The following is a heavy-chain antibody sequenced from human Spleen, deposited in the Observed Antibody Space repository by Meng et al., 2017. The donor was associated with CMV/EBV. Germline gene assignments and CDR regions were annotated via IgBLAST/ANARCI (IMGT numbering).Heavy chain of an antibody. J-gene: IGHJ6*02. Sequence: SETLSLTCAVYGGSFSGYYWSWIRQPPGKGLEWIGEINHSGSTNYNPSLKSRVTISVDTSKNQFSLKLSSVTAADTAVYYFPRSVAYYYYGMDVWGQGTTVTVSS. V-gene: IGHV4-34*01. CDR3: PRSVAYYYYGMDV. CDR1: GGSFSGYY. CDR2: INHSGST. D-gene: IGHD4-23*01.